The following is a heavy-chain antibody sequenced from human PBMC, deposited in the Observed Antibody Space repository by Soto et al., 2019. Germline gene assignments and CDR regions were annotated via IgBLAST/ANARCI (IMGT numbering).Heavy chain of an antibody. V-gene: IGHV1-8*01. CDR3: ARMASFGSLNCFDP. D-gene: IGHD5-18*01. J-gene: IGHJ5*02. CDR2: MNPGSGDT. Sequence: ASVKVSCKASGYTFTNNDVTWVRQATGQGLEWMGWMNPGSGDTGYAQKFQGRVTMTRNISIATAYMELSSLRSEDTAIYYCARMASFGSLNCFDPWGQGTLVTVSS. CDR1: GYTFTNND.